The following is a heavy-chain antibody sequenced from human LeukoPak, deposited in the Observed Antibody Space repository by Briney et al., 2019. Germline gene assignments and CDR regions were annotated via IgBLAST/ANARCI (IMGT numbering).Heavy chain of an antibody. J-gene: IGHJ4*02. V-gene: IGHV3-23*01. CDR1: GFTSSSYG. CDR3: AKAKAIGVIAAAGSDY. D-gene: IGHD6-13*01. CDR2: ISGSGGST. Sequence: GGSLRLSCAASGFTSSSYGMRWVRQAPGKGLEWVSAISGSGGSTYYADSVKGRFTISRDNSKNTLYLQMNSLRAEDTAVYYCAKAKAIGVIAAAGSDYWGQGTLVTVSS.